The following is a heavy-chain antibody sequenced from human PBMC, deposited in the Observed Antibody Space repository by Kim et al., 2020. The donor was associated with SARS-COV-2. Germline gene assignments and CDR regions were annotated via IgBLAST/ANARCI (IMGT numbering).Heavy chain of an antibody. J-gene: IGHJ4*02. CDR3: ARDGGVRGENDY. Sequence: GGSLRLSCAASGFTFSSYGMHWVRQAPGKGLEWVAVISYDGSNKYYADSVKGRFTISRDNSKNTLYLQMNSLRAEDTAVYYCARDGGVRGENDYWGQGTLVTVSS. D-gene: IGHD3-10*01. CDR2: ISYDGSNK. CDR1: GFTFSSYG. V-gene: IGHV3-33*05.